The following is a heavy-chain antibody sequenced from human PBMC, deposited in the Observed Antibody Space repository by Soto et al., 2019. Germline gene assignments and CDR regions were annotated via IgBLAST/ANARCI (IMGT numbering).Heavy chain of an antibody. CDR2: INPYNGNT. J-gene: IGHJ4*02. CDR1: GYTFNTYG. Sequence: QVLLVQSGPEIKKPGASVKVSCKASGYTFNTYGITWVRQAPGQGLEWMGWINPYNGNTKFAQKLQDRVTMTTATSTSTAYMELASLRSDDTAVYYCARGRIAVTTHLCYWGQGTLVTVSS. D-gene: IGHD4-17*01. CDR3: ARGRIAVTTHLCY. V-gene: IGHV1-18*01.